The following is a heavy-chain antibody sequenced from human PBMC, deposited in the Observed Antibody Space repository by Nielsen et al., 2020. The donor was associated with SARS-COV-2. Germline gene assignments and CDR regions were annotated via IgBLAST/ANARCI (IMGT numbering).Heavy chain of an antibody. V-gene: IGHV3-66*02. D-gene: IGHD3-22*01. Sequence: GGSLRLSCGASELPFNSFAMSWVRQAPGKGLEWVSVVFSGGSTYYADSVKGRFSISRDISKNTLYLQMNSLRAEDTAVYYCAKLGYYYDSSGYYDYWGQGTLVTVSS. CDR3: AKLGYYYDSSGYYDY. CDR2: VFSGGST. CDR1: ELPFNSFA. J-gene: IGHJ4*02.